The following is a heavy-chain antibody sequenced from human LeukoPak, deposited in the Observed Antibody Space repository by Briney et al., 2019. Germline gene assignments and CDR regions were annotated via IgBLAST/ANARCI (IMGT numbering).Heavy chain of an antibody. CDR1: GGSISSSSYY. Sequence: SETLSLTCTVSGGSISSSSYYWDWIRQPPGKGLEWIGSIYYSGSTYYNPSLKSRVTISVDTSKNQFSLKLGSVTAADTAVYYCARTPGYSSGWYLGARYYFDYWGQGTLVTVSS. D-gene: IGHD6-19*01. V-gene: IGHV4-39*01. CDR3: ARTPGYSSGWYLGARYYFDY. CDR2: IYYSGST. J-gene: IGHJ4*02.